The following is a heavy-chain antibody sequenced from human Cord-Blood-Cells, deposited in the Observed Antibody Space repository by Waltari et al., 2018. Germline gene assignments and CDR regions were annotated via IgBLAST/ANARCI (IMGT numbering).Heavy chain of an antibody. CDR3: AREQWLDAFDI. V-gene: IGHV3-9*01. Sequence: EVQLVESGGGLVQPGRSLRLSCAASGFTFADYAMHWVRQAPGEGLEWVSGISWNRGSIGYADSVKGRFTISRDNAKNSLYLQMNSLRAEDTALYYCAREQWLDAFDIWGQGTMVTVSS. J-gene: IGHJ3*02. CDR1: GFTFADYA. CDR2: ISWNRGSI. D-gene: IGHD6-19*01.